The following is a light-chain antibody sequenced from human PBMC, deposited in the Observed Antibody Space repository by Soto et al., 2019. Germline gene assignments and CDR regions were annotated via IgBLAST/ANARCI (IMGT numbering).Light chain of an antibody. CDR3: MQSTRRPPT. CDR2: EVS. CDR1: QSLLHITGETF. Sequence: DVVMTQTPLSLSVAPGQPASISCKSSQSLLHITGETFLFWYLQKPGQSPQLLIYEVSTRVSGVPDRFSGSGSGTDFTLEISRVETDDVGIYYCMQSTRRPPTFCQGTRLEIK. V-gene: IGKV2D-29*02. J-gene: IGKJ5*01.